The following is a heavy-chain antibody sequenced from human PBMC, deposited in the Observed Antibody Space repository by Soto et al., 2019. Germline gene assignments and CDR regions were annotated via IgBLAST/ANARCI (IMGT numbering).Heavy chain of an antibody. V-gene: IGHV4-4*02. CDR2: IYHSGST. D-gene: IGHD6-13*01. CDR1: GGSISSSNW. Sequence: QVQLQESGPGLVKPSGTLSLTCAVSGGSISSSNWWSWVRQPPGKGLEWIGEIYHSGSTNNNPSHKSRVTIGGDKDKNQFSLKLSAVTAADTAVYYCARSHPVISPQQLGPNSNWFDPWGQGTLVTVSS. CDR3: ARSHPVISPQQLGPNSNWFDP. J-gene: IGHJ5*02.